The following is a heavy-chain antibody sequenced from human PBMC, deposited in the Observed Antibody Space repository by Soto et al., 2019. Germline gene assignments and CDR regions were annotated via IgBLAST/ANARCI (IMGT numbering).Heavy chain of an antibody. CDR3: ARKAWVRFDY. CDR2: VFHTGNT. D-gene: IGHD7-27*01. J-gene: IGHJ4*02. CDR1: GDSMTRSVW. Sequence: SETLSLTCTVSGDSMTRSVWWTWVRQPPGKGLEWIGEVFHTGNTNYDPSLKSRVTMSVDKSTNEFSLKVTSVTAADTAIYYCARKAWVRFDYWGQGALVTVSS. V-gene: IGHV4-4*02.